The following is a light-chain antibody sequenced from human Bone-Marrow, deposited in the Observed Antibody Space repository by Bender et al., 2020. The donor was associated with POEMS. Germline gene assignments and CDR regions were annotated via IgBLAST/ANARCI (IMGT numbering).Light chain of an antibody. CDR1: SSDVGGYTY. CDR3: SSYAGRNNVVV. V-gene: IGLV2-8*01. Sequence: QSALTQPASVSGSPGQSISISCTGTSSDVGGYTYVSWYQQHPGKAPKLMIYEVTNRPSGVPDRFSGSKSGNTASLTVSGLQTEDEANYYCSSYAGRNNVVVFGGGTKLTVL. CDR2: EVT. J-gene: IGLJ2*01.